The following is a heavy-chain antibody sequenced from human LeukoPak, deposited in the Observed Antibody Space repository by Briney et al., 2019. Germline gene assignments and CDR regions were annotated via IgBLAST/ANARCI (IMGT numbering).Heavy chain of an antibody. CDR3: AKDVGATISDAFDI. CDR1: GFTFSSYG. CDR2: IWYDGSNK. D-gene: IGHD1-26*01. Sequence: GGSLRLSCAASGFTFSSYGMHWVRQAPGKGLEWVAVIWYDGSNKYYADSVKGRFTIFRDNSKNTLYLQMNSLRAEDTAVYYCAKDVGATISDAFDIWGQGTMVTVSS. V-gene: IGHV3-33*06. J-gene: IGHJ3*02.